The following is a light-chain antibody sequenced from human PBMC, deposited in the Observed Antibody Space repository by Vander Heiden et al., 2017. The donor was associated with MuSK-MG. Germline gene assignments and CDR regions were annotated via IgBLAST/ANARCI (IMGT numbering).Light chain of an antibody. CDR1: QDISNY. Sequence: DIQMTQSPSSLSASVGDRVTITCQASQDISNYLNRYQQKPGKAPKLLIYDASNLETGAPSRFSGSGAGTDFTFTISRLQPEDIATYYCQQYDNLPLTFGQGTKVDIK. V-gene: IGKV1-33*01. CDR3: QQYDNLPLT. J-gene: IGKJ1*01. CDR2: DAS.